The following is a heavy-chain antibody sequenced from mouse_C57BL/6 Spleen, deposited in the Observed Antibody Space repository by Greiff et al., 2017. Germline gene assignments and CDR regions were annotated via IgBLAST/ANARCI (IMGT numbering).Heavy chain of an antibody. CDR1: GFTFSSYG. CDR2: ISSGGSYT. CDR3: ARHMPLLYYFDY. Sequence: DVMLVESGGDLVKPGGSLKLSCAASGFTFSSYGMSWVRQTPDKRLEWVATISSGGSYTYYPDSVKGRFTISRDNAKNTLYLQMSSLKSEDTAMYYCARHMPLLYYFDYWGQGTTLTVSS. D-gene: IGHD1-1*01. J-gene: IGHJ2*01. V-gene: IGHV5-6*02.